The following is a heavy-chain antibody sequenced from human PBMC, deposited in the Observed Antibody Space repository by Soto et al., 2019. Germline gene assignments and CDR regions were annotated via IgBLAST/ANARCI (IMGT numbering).Heavy chain of an antibody. Sequence: QITLKESGPTLVKPTQTLTLTCTFSGFSLSTSGVGVGWIRQPPGKALEWLALIYWDDDKRHSPSLKSRLTITKDTPKPQVVLTRTNMDPVDTATYFCANFLLALGEYSYVPFDCWGQGTLVTVSS. CDR1: GFSLSTSGVG. J-gene: IGHJ4*02. CDR3: ANFLLALGEYSYVPFDC. CDR2: IYWDDDK. V-gene: IGHV2-5*02. D-gene: IGHD5-18*01.